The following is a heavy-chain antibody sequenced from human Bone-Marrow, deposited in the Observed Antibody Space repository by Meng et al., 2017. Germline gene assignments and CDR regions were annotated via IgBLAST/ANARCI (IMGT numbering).Heavy chain of an antibody. V-gene: IGHV3-21*01. D-gene: IGHD3-22*01. CDR2: ISSSSSYI. CDR1: GFTFSSYS. Sequence: GESLKISCAASGFTFSSYSMNWVRQAPGKGLEWVSSISSSSSYIYYADSVKGRFTISRDNAKNSLYLQMNSLRAEDTAVYYCARYYYDSSGYYSLGYGGQGTLVTVSS. CDR3: ARYYYDSSGYYSLGY. J-gene: IGHJ4*02.